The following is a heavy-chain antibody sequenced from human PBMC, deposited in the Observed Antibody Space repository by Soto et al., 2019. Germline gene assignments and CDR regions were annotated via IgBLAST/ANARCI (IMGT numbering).Heavy chain of an antibody. CDR2: ISYDGSNK. CDR3: AKGYEYYYGSGSYYYFDY. Sequence: QVQLVESGGGVVQPGRSLRLSCAASGFTFSSYGMHWVRQAPGKGLEWVAVISYDGSNKYYADSVKGRFTISRDNSKNTLYLQMNSLRAEDTAVYYCAKGYEYYYGSGSYYYFDYWGQGTLVTVSS. D-gene: IGHD3-10*01. CDR1: GFTFSSYG. V-gene: IGHV3-30*18. J-gene: IGHJ4*02.